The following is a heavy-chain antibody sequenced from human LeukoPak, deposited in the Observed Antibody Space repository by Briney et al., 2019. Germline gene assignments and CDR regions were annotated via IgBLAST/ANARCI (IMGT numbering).Heavy chain of an antibody. CDR2: IYYSGST. D-gene: IGHD3-22*01. CDR3: ARRRKTYYYDSSGGPYFDY. CDR1: GGSISSSSYY. V-gene: IGHV4-39*01. Sequence: TTSETLSLTCTVSGGSISSSSYYWGWIRQPPQKGLEWIGSIYYSGSTYYNPSLKSRVTISVDTSKNQFSLKLSSVTAADTAVYYCARRRKTYYYDSSGGPYFDYWGQGTLVTVSS. J-gene: IGHJ4*02.